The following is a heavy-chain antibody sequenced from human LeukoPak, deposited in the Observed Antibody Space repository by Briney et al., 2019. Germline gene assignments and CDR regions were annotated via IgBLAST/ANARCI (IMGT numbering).Heavy chain of an antibody. V-gene: IGHV4-31*11. J-gene: IGHJ5*02. CDR3: ARDLTETWFDP. CDR2: IYYSGST. CDR1: GGSFSGYY. Sequence: SETLSLTCAVYGGSFSGYYWSWLRQHPGKGLEWIGYIYYSGSTYYNPSLKSRVTISVDTSKNQFSLKLSSVTAADTAVYYCARDLTETWFDPWGQGTLVTVSS.